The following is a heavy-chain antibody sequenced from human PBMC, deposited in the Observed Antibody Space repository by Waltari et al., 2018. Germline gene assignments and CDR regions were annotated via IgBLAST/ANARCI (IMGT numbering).Heavy chain of an antibody. CDR1: GFPFSSNW. Sequence: EVQLVDSGGGLFQPGGSLRLSCAASGFPFSSNWMSWVRQAPGRGLEWLANIKPDGSQQYYVDSVRGRFSISRDNAKNSLYLQLNSLRAEDTAIYYCARDFNWGWDFWGQGTLVTVSS. D-gene: IGHD7-27*01. J-gene: IGHJ4*02. CDR3: ARDFNWGWDF. V-gene: IGHV3-7*03. CDR2: IKPDGSQQ.